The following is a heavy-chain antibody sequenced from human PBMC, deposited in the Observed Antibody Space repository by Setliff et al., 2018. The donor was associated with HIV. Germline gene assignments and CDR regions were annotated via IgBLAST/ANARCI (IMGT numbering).Heavy chain of an antibody. J-gene: IGHJ4*02. Sequence: GGSLRLSCAGSGFTFSNYWMHWVRQAPGKGLVWVSRINSDGSSTTYADSVKGRFTISRDNAKNTLYLQMNSLRAEDTAVYYCARDPAPYGDFDYWGQGTLVTVPQ. CDR3: ARDPAPYGDFDY. D-gene: IGHD4-17*01. CDR2: INSDGSST. V-gene: IGHV3-74*03. CDR1: GFTFSNYW.